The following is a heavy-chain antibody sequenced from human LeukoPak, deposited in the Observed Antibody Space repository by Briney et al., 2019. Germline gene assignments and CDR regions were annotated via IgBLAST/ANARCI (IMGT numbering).Heavy chain of an antibody. CDR2: INHSGST. D-gene: IGHD3-22*01. Sequence: SETLSLTCAVYGGSFSGYYWSWIRRPPGKGLEWIGEINHSGSTNYNPSLKSRVTISVDTSKDQFSLKLSSVTAADTAVYYCASRDSSGYYEDYWGQGTLVTVSS. V-gene: IGHV4-34*01. CDR1: GGSFSGYY. CDR3: ASRDSSGYYEDY. J-gene: IGHJ4*02.